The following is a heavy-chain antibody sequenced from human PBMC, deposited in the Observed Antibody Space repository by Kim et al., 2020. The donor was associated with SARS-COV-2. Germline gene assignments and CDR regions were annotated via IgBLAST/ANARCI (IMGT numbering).Heavy chain of an antibody. Sequence: SETLSLTCAVYGGSFSGYYWSWIRQPPGKGLEWIGEINHSGSTNYNPSLKSRVTISVDTSKNQFSLKLSSVTAADTAVYYCARGWVVTPYNWFDPGGQGTLVTVSS. J-gene: IGHJ5*02. CDR1: GGSFSGYY. D-gene: IGHD2-21*02. CDR2: INHSGST. CDR3: ARGWVVTPYNWFDP. V-gene: IGHV4-34*01.